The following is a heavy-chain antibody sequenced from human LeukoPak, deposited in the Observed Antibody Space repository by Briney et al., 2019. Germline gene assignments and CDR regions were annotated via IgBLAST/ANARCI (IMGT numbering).Heavy chain of an antibody. CDR3: ARVTGGRYCSTTSCYMRGWFDP. V-gene: IGHV1-69*13. D-gene: IGHD2-2*02. J-gene: IGHJ5*02. CDR2: IIPAFGTS. CDR1: GGTFSSYA. Sequence: SVKVTCKASGGTFSSYAISWVRQAPGQGLEWMGGIIPAFGTSNYAQKFQGRVTITADESTRTAYMELSSLRSEDTAVYYCARVTGGRYCSTTSCYMRGWFDPWGQGTLVTVSS.